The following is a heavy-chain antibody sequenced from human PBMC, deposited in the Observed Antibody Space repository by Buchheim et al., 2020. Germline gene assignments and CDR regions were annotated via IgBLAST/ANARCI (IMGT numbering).Heavy chain of an antibody. CDR2: IKDDGSEK. CDR3: AREYYGTNEFDY. D-gene: IGHD3-10*01. V-gene: IGHV3-7*01. Sequence: EVQLVESGGGLVQPGGSLRLSCAASGFSFSRYWMSWVRQAPGKGLEWVANIKDDGSEKFHVDSVKGRFTISRDNAKNSLFLQMNSLRVEDTAIYYCAREYYGTNEFDYWGQGTL. CDR1: GFSFSRYW. J-gene: IGHJ4*02.